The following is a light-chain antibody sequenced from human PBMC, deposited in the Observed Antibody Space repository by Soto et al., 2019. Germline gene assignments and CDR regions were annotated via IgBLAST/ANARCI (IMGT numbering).Light chain of an antibody. CDR2: GTS. Sequence: EIVLTQSPGTLSLSPGERATLSCRASQSVSSSYLVWYQQRPGQPPRLLIYGTSNRAAGIPDRFTGTGSGTDFTLTIYRLEPEDSAVYYCQQYGSPALTFGEGTKV. J-gene: IGKJ4*01. CDR1: QSVSSSY. V-gene: IGKV3-20*01. CDR3: QQYGSPALT.